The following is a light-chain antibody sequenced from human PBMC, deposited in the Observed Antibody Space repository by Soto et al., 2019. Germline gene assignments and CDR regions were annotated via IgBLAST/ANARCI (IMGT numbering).Light chain of an antibody. CDR1: SSDVGGYNY. V-gene: IGLV2-14*01. CDR2: DVS. J-gene: IGLJ1*01. CDR3: SSYTSSSTPLYV. Sequence: SVLTKPAYVSGSPGRSIPVSSTRTSSDVGGYNYVSWYQQHPGKAPKLMIYDVSNRPSGVSNRFSGSKSGNTASLTISGLQAEDEADYYCSSYTSSSTPLYVFGTGTKVTVL.